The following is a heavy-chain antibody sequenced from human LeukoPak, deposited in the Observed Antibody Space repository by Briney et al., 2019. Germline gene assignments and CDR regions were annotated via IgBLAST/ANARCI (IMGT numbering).Heavy chain of an antibody. CDR1: GFTFSSYA. J-gene: IGHJ4*02. D-gene: IGHD3-22*01. Sequence: GGSLRLSCAASGFTFSSYAMSWVRQAPGKELEWVSVISGSGVSTHYADSVKGRFTISRDNSKNTLYLQMNSLRAEDTAVYYCATSSHYYDSRGYYPYYFDSWGQGTLVTVSS. V-gene: IGHV3-23*01. CDR3: ATSSHYYDSRGYYPYYFDS. CDR2: ISGSGVST.